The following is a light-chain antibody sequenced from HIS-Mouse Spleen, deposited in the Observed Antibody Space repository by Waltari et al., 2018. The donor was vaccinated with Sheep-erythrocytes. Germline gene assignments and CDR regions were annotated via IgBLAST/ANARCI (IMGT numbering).Light chain of an antibody. CDR1: SSDVGSYNL. V-gene: IGLV2-23*01. J-gene: IGLJ3*02. Sequence: QSALTQPASVSGSPGQSITISCTGTSSDVGSYNLVSWYQQHPGKAPQLMIYEGSKRPSWVSNRFSGSKSGNTASLTISGLQAEDEADYYCCSYAGSSTPWVFGGGTKLTVL. CDR2: EGS. CDR3: CSYAGSSTPWV.